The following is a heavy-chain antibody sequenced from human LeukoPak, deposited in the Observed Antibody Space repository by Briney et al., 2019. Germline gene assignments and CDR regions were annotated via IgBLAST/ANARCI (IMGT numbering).Heavy chain of an antibody. Sequence: SETLSLTCTVSGGSISSYYWSWIRQPPGKGLEWIGYIYYSGSTNYNPSLKSRVTISVDTSKNQFSLNLSSVTAADTAVYYCARDHYYGSAMNWFDPWGQGTLVTVSS. CDR1: GGSISSYY. J-gene: IGHJ5*02. V-gene: IGHV4-59*01. CDR3: ARDHYYGSAMNWFDP. D-gene: IGHD3-10*01. CDR2: IYYSGST.